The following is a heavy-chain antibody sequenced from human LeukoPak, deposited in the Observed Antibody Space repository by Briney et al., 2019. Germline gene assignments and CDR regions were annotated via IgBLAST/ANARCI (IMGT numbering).Heavy chain of an antibody. D-gene: IGHD3-22*01. CDR2: IYYSGST. CDR1: GGSISSSSYY. V-gene: IGHV4-39*07. J-gene: IGHJ4*02. CDR3: ARGFYDSSGYSEPFDY. Sequence: SETLSLTCTVSGGSISSSSYYWDWIRQPPGKGLEWIGTIYYSGSTYYNPSLKSRVTISVDTSKNQFSLKLSSVTAADTAVYYCARGFYDSSGYSEPFDYWGRGTLVTVSS.